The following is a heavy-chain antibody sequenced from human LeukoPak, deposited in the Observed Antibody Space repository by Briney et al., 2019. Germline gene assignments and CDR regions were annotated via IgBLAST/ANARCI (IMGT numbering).Heavy chain of an antibody. CDR3: ARAGGGWSFDY. V-gene: IGHV4-59*01. CDR1: GASISTYY. Sequence: PSETLSLTCTVSGASISTYYCSWIRQPPGKGLEWIGYLFFGGSTNYNPSLKSRVTISSDTSKNQLSLKLTSVTAADTAVYYCARAGGGWSFDYLGQGTLVTVSS. CDR2: LFFGGST. D-gene: IGHD6-19*01. J-gene: IGHJ4*02.